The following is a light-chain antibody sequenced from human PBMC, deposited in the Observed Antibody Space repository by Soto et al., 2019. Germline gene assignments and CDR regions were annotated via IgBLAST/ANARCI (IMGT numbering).Light chain of an antibody. CDR3: QQYNDWPWT. V-gene: IGKV3-15*01. J-gene: IGKJ1*01. CDR1: QSVSSN. Sequence: EMVMTQSPATLSVSPGERATLSCRASQSVSSNLAWYQVNPGQAPRLLIYGASARATGIPARFSGSGSGTEFTLTISSLQSEDFAVYYCQQYNDWPWTFDQGTKVEI. CDR2: GAS.